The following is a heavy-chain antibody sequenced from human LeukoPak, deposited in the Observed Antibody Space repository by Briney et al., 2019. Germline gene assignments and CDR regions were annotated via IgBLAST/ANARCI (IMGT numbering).Heavy chain of an antibody. J-gene: IGHJ4*02. CDR2: IYYSGST. V-gene: IGHV4-39*07. D-gene: IGHD1-26*01. Sequence: SETLSLTCTVSGGSISSSSYYWGWIRQPPGKGLEWIGSIYYSGSTYYNPSLKSRVTISVDTSKNQFSLKLSSVTAADTAVYYCATQKSGSYPYYFDYWGQGTLVTVSS. CDR1: GGSISSSSYY. CDR3: ATQKSGSYPYYFDY.